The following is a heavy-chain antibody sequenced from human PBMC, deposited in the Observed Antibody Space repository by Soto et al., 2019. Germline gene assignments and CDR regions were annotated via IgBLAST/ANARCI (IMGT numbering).Heavy chain of an antibody. CDR1: GFTFSGYA. D-gene: IGHD2-2*02. CDR2: ISGSGGST. Sequence: GGSLRLSCAASGFTFSGYAMSWVRQAPGKGLEWVSAISGSGGSTYYADSVKGRFTISRDNSKNTLYLQMNSLRAEDTAVYYCAKDLYIRHYYYGMDVWGQGTTVTVSS. V-gene: IGHV3-23*01. J-gene: IGHJ6*02. CDR3: AKDLYIRHYYYGMDV.